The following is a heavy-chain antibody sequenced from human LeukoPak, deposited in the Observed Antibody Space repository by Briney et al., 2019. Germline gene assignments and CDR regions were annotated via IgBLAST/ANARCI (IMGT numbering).Heavy chain of an antibody. V-gene: IGHV3-21*01. CDR2: ISSSSSYI. CDR3: ASHPNAAAGLYYYYYMDV. Sequence: GGSLRLSCAASGFTFSSYSMNWVRQAPGKGLEWVSSISSSSSYIYYADSVKGRFTISRDNAKNSLYLQMNSLRAEDTDVYYCASHPNAAAGLYYYYYMDVWGKGTTVTVSS. CDR1: GFTFSSYS. D-gene: IGHD6-13*01. J-gene: IGHJ6*03.